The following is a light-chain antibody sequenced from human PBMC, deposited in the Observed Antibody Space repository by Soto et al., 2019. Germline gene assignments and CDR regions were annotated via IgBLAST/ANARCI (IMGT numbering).Light chain of an antibody. CDR3: SQYNNWWT. CDR1: QSVRSN. Sequence: EIVMTQAPATLSVSPGERVTLSCRASQSVRSNLAWYQQKPGQAPRLHLYGASTRATGIPARFSCIESGTEFTLTISSLQSEDFAVYYCSQYNNWWTFGQGTKVEI. CDR2: GAS. J-gene: IGKJ1*01. V-gene: IGKV3D-15*01.